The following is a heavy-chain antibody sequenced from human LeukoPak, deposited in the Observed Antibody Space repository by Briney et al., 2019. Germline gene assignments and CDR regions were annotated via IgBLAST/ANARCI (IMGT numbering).Heavy chain of an antibody. V-gene: IGHV4-61*02. CDR1: GGSISSGSYY. CDR2: IYTSGST. Sequence: MPSETLSLTCTVSGGSISSGSYYWSWIRQPAGKGLEWIGRIYTSGSTNYNPSLKSRVTISVDTSKNQFSLKLSSVTAADTAVYYCARHHLMNYWFDPWGQGTLVTVSS. D-gene: IGHD1-7*01. CDR3: ARHHLMNYWFDP. J-gene: IGHJ5*02.